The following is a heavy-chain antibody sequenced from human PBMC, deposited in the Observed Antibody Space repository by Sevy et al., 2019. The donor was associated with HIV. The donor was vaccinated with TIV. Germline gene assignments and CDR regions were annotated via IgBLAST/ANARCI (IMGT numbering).Heavy chain of an antibody. J-gene: IGHJ6*03. D-gene: IGHD3-10*01. CDR3: AKFAGLYYYYMDV. V-gene: IGHV3-7*03. Sequence: GGSLRLSCAASGLTFSSYWMSWVRQAPGKGLEWVANIKQDGSENYYVDSVKGRFTISRDNAKKSLYLQMNSLRVEDTAVYYCAKFAGLYYYYMDVWGKGTTVTVSS. CDR2: IKQDGSEN. CDR1: GLTFSSYW.